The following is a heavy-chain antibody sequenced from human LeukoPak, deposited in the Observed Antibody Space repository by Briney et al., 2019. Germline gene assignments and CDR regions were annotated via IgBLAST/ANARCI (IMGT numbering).Heavy chain of an antibody. CDR2: IYYSGNA. CDR3: ARVALYRFFDYYYYYMDV. J-gene: IGHJ6*03. V-gene: IGHV4-59*01. CDR1: GGSIRSYY. Sequence: PSETLSLTCTVSGGSIRSYYWSWIRQPPGKGLEWIGYIYYSGNANYNPSLKSRVTISVDTSKNQFSLKLSSVTAADTAVYYCARVALYRFFDYYYYYMDVWGKGTTVTVSS. D-gene: IGHD3-3*01.